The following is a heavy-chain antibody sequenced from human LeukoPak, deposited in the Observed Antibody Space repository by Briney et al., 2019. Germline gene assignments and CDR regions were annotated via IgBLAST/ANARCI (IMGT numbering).Heavy chain of an antibody. CDR2: IYYSGST. J-gene: IGHJ3*02. CDR1: GGSISSYY. D-gene: IGHD6-19*01. V-gene: IGHV4-59*08. CDR3: ARLRPVAGYDAFDI. Sequence: KPSETLSLTCSVSGGSISSYYWSWIRQPPGKGLEWIGYIYYSGSTNYNPSLKSRVTMSVDTSKNQFSLKLTSVTAADTAVYYCARLRPVAGYDAFDIWGHGTMVSVS.